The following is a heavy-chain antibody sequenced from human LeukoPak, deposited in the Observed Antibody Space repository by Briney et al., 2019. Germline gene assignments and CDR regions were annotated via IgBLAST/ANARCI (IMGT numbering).Heavy chain of an antibody. V-gene: IGHV1-69*05. J-gene: IGHJ6*02. Sequence: SVKVSCKASGGTFSSYAISWVRQAPGQGLEWMGGIIPIFGTANYAQKFQGRVTMTRDTSTSTVYMELSSLRSEDTAVYYCARDLLRRDIVVVPAAMGYYGMDVWGQGTTVTVFS. CDR1: GGTFSSYA. D-gene: IGHD2-2*01. CDR3: ARDLLRRDIVVVPAAMGYYGMDV. CDR2: IIPIFGTA.